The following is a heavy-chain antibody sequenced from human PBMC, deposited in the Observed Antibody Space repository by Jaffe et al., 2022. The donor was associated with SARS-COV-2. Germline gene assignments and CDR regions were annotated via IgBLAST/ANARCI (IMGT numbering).Heavy chain of an antibody. CDR3: AQNWNADC. D-gene: IGHD1-1*01. CDR1: GFTFDNYA. V-gene: IGHV3-23*01. J-gene: IGHJ4*02. CDR2: ISASGGNT. Sequence: VHLLESGGGLVQPGGSLRLSCAASGFTFDNYAMIWVRQAPGKGLEWVSDISASGGNTFYADSVKGRFTISRDNSRNMVYLQMNSLRAEDTAMYYCAQNWNADCWGQGTLVTVSS.